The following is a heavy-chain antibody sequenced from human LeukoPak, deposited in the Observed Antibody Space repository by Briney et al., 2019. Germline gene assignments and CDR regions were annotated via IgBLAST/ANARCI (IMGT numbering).Heavy chain of an antibody. Sequence: GESLQISCKGSGCSFTTYWITWVRQMPGKGLEWMGIIYPGDSDTRYSPSFQGQVTISADKSISTAYLQWSSLKASDTAMYYCARAPYSSSSWYYYYYMDVWGKGTTVTVSS. V-gene: IGHV5-51*01. CDR2: IYPGDSDT. CDR1: GCSFTTYW. D-gene: IGHD6-6*01. CDR3: ARAPYSSSSWYYYYYMDV. J-gene: IGHJ6*03.